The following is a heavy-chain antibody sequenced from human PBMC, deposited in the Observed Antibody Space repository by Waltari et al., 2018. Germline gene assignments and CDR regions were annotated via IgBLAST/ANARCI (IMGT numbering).Heavy chain of an antibody. CDR2: IKQDGSEK. V-gene: IGHV3-7*01. CDR1: GFTFSSYW. J-gene: IGHJ3*02. CDR3: AREGWAAPRNAFDI. D-gene: IGHD6-19*01. Sequence: LVESGGGLVQPGGSLRLSCAASGFTFSSYWMSWVRQAPGKGLEWVANIKQDGSEKYYVDSVKGRFTISRDNAKNSLYLQMNSLRAEDTAVYYCAREGWAAPRNAFDIWGQGTMVTVSS.